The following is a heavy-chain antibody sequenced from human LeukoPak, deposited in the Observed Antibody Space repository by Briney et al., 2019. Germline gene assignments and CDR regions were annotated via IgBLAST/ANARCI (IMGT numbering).Heavy chain of an antibody. V-gene: IGHV3-23*01. Sequence: GGSLRPSCAASGITFSSNATSWVRQAPGKGLEWVSAIIGGGGSTYYADSVKGRFTTTRDNSKNTLYLQMNSLRAEDTAVYYCSKGRITMVRGAKDYWGQGTLVTVSS. CDR3: SKGRITMVRGAKDY. CDR1: GITFSSNA. D-gene: IGHD3-10*01. CDR2: IIGGGGST. J-gene: IGHJ4*02.